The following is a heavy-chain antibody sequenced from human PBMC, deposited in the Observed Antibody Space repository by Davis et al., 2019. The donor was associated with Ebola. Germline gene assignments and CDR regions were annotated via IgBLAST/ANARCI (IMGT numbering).Heavy chain of an antibody. CDR2: IRSKANSYAT. Sequence: PGGSLRLSCAASGFTFSGSAMHWVRQASGKGLEWVGRIRSKANSYATAYAASVKGRFTISRDDSKNTAYLQMNSLKTEDTAVYYCTLGEWELLRVDYWGQGTLVTVSS. CDR1: GFTFSGSA. D-gene: IGHD1-26*01. V-gene: IGHV3-73*01. CDR3: TLGEWELLRVDY. J-gene: IGHJ4*02.